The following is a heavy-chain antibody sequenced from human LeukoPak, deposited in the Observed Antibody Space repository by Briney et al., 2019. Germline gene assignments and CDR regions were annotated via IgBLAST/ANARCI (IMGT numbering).Heavy chain of an antibody. CDR1: GGSISSYY. J-gene: IGHJ5*02. V-gene: IGHV4-59*01. D-gene: IGHD3-3*01. CDR3: ASSVGYDFWSGYFAQFDP. CDR2: IYYSGST. Sequence: KPSETLSLTCTVSGGSISSYYWSWIRQPPGKGLEWIGYIYYSGSTNYNPSLKSRVTISVDTSKNQFSLKLSSVTAADTAVYYCASSVGYDFWSGYFAQFDPWGQGTLVTVSS.